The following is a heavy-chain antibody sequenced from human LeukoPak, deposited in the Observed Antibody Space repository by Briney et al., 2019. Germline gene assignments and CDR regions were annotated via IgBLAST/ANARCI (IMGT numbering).Heavy chain of an antibody. V-gene: IGHV3-30*02. CDR3: AKDSTIGSRYYDFWSGYADAFDI. CDR1: GFTFSSYW. J-gene: IGHJ3*02. CDR2: IRYDGSNK. Sequence: GGSLRLSCAASGFTFSSYWMSWVRQAPGKGLEWVAFIRYDGSNKYYADSVKGRFTISRDNSKNTLYLQMNSLRAEDTAVYYCAKDSTIGSRYYDFWSGYADAFDIWGQGTMVTVSS. D-gene: IGHD3-3*01.